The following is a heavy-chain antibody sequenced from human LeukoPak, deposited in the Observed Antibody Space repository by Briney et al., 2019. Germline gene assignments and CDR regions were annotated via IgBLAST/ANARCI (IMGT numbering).Heavy chain of an antibody. CDR2: IYPGDSDT. D-gene: IGHD2-15*01. CDR3: ARRPRYCSGGSCYLDY. Sequence: GESLKISCKGSGYSFTSYWIGWVRQMPGKGLEWMGIIYPGDSDTRYSPSFQGQVTISADKSITTAYLQWSSLKASDTAMYYCARRPRYCSGGSCYLDYWGQGTPVTVSS. V-gene: IGHV5-51*01. J-gene: IGHJ4*02. CDR1: GYSFTSYW.